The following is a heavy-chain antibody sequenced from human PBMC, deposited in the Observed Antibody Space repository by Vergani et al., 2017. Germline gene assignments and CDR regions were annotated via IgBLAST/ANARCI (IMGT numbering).Heavy chain of an antibody. CDR1: GGSISSSLSY. CDR3: ARGALLWLRQIDS. Sequence: QLQLQESGPGLVKPSETLSLTCTVSGGSISSSLSYWGWIRQPPGKGLEWIGKIHYTGATYYNPSLKSRVTVSVDTSVNQFSLRLSSVTATDTAVYYCARGALLWLRQIDSWGQGTLVTVSS. V-gene: IGHV4-39*01. J-gene: IGHJ4*02. CDR2: IHYTGAT. D-gene: IGHD2-21*01.